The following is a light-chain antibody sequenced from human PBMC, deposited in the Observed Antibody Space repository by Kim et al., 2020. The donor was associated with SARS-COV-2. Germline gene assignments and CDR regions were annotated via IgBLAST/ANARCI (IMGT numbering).Light chain of an antibody. CDR2: RDD. J-gene: IGLJ1*01. V-gene: IGLV1-47*01. Sequence: GQRVTVSCSGRSSIVGSNYVFWYQRLPGTAPKLLIYRDDKRPSGVSDRFSGSKSGTSASLVITGLRSEDEAEYFCTSWDDTLTGPVFGSGTKVTVL. CDR1: SSIVGSNY. CDR3: TSWDDTLTGPV.